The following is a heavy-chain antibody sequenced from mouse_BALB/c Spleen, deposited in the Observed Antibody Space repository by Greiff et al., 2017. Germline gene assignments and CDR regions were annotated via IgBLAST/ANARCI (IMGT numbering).Heavy chain of an antibody. CDR1: GYSFTGYN. J-gene: IGHJ4*01. CDR3: ARGGYDGSPYAMDY. Sequence: VQLKESGPELVKPGASVKISCKASGYSFTGYNMNWVKQSNGKSLEWIGNIDPYYGGTSYNQKFKGKATLTVDKSSSTAYMQLKSLTSEDSAVYYCARGGYDGSPYAMDYWGQGTSVTVSS. D-gene: IGHD2-3*01. V-gene: IGHV1-39*01. CDR2: IDPYYGGT.